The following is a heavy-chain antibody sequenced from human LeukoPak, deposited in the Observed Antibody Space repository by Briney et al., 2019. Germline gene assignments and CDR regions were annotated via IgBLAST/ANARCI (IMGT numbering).Heavy chain of an antibody. V-gene: IGHV3-30*18. Sequence: LTGGSLRLSCAASGFTFSNYDMLWVRQSPVKGLEWVAVASRHESHRYYADSVRGRFTISRDNSKNTLYLQMSSLRAEDTAVYYCAKRGGYCSSTSCSWRGDYFDYWGQGTLVTVSS. CDR3: AKRGGYCSSTSCSWRGDYFDY. CDR2: ASRHESHR. J-gene: IGHJ4*02. D-gene: IGHD2-2*01. CDR1: GFTFSNYD.